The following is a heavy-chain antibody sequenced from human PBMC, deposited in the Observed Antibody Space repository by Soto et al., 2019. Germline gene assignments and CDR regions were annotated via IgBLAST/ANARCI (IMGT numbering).Heavy chain of an antibody. CDR2: IKPGTSDI. CDR3: ARQISFVCDS. Sequence: GESLKISCEGAGYKLGSAWIGWVRRKPGKGLEWMGIIKPGTSDIRYSPSFRGQVTISADEAANTAFLQWSSLKTSDTAIYYCARQISFVCDSWGQGTLVTVSS. J-gene: IGHJ4*02. V-gene: IGHV5-51*01. CDR1: GYKLGSAW. D-gene: IGHD3-16*01.